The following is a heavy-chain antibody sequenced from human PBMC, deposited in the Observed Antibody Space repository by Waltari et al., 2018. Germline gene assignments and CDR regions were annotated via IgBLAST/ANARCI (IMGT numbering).Heavy chain of an antibody. J-gene: IGHJ3*02. V-gene: IGHV3-7*01. CDR3: ARHGDYSFDI. CDR2: INPDGTAN. CDR1: ESAFVTFW. D-gene: IGHD4-17*01. Sequence: EVRLVESGGGLVQPGGYVRLPCAASESAFVTFWMSWVRQAPGKGPELVAYINPDGTANDHVYSVKDRFTISRDNAKSSLYLQMNSLRAEDTAVYYCARHGDYSFDIWGQGTTVTVSS.